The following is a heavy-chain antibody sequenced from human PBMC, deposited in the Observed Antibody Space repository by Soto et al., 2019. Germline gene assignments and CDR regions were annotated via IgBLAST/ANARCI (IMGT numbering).Heavy chain of an antibody. CDR1: GFIFSSYG. CDR3: AKPSYIRAWQITETPLDY. V-gene: IGHV3-30*18. Sequence: QVQLAESGGGVVQPGRSLRLSCAASGFIFSSYGMHWVRQAPGKGLEWVAFISYDEGKKYYSDSVKGRFTISRDISKSTLYLQMNSQRAEDTAVYYCAKPSYIRAWQITETPLDYWGQGTLVTVSS. J-gene: IGHJ4*02. D-gene: IGHD1-20*01. CDR2: ISYDEGKK.